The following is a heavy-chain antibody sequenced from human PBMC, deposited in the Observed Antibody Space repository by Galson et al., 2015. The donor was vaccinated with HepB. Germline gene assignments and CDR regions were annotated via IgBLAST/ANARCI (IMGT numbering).Heavy chain of an antibody. CDR1: GFTFSSYG. J-gene: IGHJ6*02. Sequence: SLRLSCAASGFTFSSYGMHWVRQAPGKGLEWVAVIWYDGSNKYYADSVKGRFTISRDNSKNTMYLQMNSLRAEDTAVYYCARARGYSYGYGMDGWGQGTTVTVSS. V-gene: IGHV3-33*08. CDR3: ARARGYSYGYGMDG. CDR2: IWYDGSNK. D-gene: IGHD5-18*01.